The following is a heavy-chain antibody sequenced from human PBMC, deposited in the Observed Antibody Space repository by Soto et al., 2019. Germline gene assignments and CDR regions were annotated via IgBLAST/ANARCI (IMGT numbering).Heavy chain of an antibody. V-gene: IGHV2-5*02. D-gene: IGHD2-2*01. CDR3: VHRPDCDTCYAGICWFDP. CDR2: IYWDDDE. J-gene: IGHJ5*02. CDR1: GFSLNTSGLG. Sequence: QITLKESGPTLVKPTQTLTLTFTFSGFSLNTSGLGVGWIRQPPGKALEWLALIYWDDDEYYSPSLKSRLTITKDTSKNQVVLSMTNMNPMDTATYYCVHRPDCDTCYAGICWFDPWGQGTLVTVS.